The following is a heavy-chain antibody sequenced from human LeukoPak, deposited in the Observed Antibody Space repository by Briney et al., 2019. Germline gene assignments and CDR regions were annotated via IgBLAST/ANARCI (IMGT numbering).Heavy chain of an antibody. D-gene: IGHD3-22*01. CDR1: GFTLSNYG. Sequence: GGSLRLSCAVSGFTLSNYGMSWVRQAPGEGLEWVAGISDSGGRTNYADSVKGRFSISRDNPKNTLYLQMNSLRAEDTAVYFCAKRGVVIRVILVGFHKEANYFDSWGQGALVTVSS. V-gene: IGHV3-23*01. J-gene: IGHJ4*02. CDR2: ISDSGGRT. CDR3: AKRGVVIRVILVGFHKEANYFDS.